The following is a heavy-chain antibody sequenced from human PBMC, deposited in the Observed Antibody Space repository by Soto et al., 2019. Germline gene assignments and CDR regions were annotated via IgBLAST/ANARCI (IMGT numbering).Heavy chain of an antibody. CDR3: ARHPAVLRFLEWDNWFDP. CDR1: GYSFTSYW. V-gene: IGHV5-51*01. Sequence: GESLKISCKGSGYSFTSYWIGWVRQMPGKGLEWMGIIYPGDSDTRYSPSFQGQVTISADKSISTAYLQWSSLKASDTAMYYCARHPAVLRFLEWDNWFDPWGQGTLVTVSS. CDR2: IYPGDSDT. J-gene: IGHJ5*02. D-gene: IGHD3-3*01.